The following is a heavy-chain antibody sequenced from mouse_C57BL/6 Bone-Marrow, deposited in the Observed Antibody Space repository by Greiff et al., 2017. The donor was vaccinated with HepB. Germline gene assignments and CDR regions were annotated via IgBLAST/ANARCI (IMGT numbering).Heavy chain of an antibody. CDR3: ARGPGSTHWYLDV. CDR1: GYAFTNYL. Sequence: QVQLQQSGAELVRPGTSVKVSCKASGYAFTNYLIEWVKQRPGQGLEWIGVINPGSGGTNYNEKFKGKATLTADKSSSTAYMQLSSLTSEDSAVYFCARGPGSTHWYLDVWGTGTTVTVSS. D-gene: IGHD1-1*01. J-gene: IGHJ1*03. V-gene: IGHV1-54*01. CDR2: INPGSGGT.